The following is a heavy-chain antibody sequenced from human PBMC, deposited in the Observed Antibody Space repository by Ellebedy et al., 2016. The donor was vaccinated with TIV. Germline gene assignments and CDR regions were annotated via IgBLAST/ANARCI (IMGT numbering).Heavy chain of an antibody. Sequence: AASVKVSCKASGYTFTTYAIHWVRQAPGQGLEWMGWLNGGNGNTKYSQKFQGRVTITRDTSASTAYMELSSLRSEETAVYYCASARNYYDSSGYYQKSYGMDVWGQGTTVTVSS. CDR3: ASARNYYDSSGYYQKSYGMDV. CDR2: LNGGNGNT. D-gene: IGHD3-22*01. CDR1: GYTFTTYA. V-gene: IGHV1-3*01. J-gene: IGHJ6*02.